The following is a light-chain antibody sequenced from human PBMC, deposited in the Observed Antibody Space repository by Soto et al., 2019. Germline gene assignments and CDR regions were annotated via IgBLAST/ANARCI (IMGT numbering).Light chain of an antibody. J-gene: IGKJ1*01. V-gene: IGKV4-1*01. CDR1: QSVLYSSNNKNY. CDR2: WAS. Sequence: DIVMTQSPDSLAVSLGERATINCKSSQSVLYSSNNKNYLAWYQQKPGQPPKLLIYWASTRESGVPDRFSGSGSGTNFTLTISSLQAEDVAVYYCQQYYSPPPTYGQGTKEEIK. CDR3: QQYYSPPPT.